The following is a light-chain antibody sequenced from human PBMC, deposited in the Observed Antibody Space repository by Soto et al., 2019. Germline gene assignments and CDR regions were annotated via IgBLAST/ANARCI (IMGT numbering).Light chain of an antibody. V-gene: IGKV2-30*02. Sequence: DVLMTQSPLSLPVTLGQPASISCRSSQSLLHSDGNTYLNWFQQRPGQSPRRLIYKVSNRDSGVPDRFSRSGSGTNFTLKISRVEAEDVGVYYCMQGTHWPPYTLGQGTKLEIK. CDR3: MQGTHWPPYT. CDR1: QSLLHSDGNTY. CDR2: KVS. J-gene: IGKJ2*01.